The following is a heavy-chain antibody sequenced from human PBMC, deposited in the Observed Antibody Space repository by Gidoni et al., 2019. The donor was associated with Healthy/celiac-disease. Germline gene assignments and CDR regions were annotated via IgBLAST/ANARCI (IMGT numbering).Heavy chain of an antibody. Sequence: QVQLVQSGAEVKKPGASVKVSCKASGYTFTSYYMHWVRQAPGQGLEWMGIINPSGGSTSYAQKFQGRVTMTRDTSTSTVYMELSSLRSEDTAVYYCASRYGDYEAFDIRGQGTMVTVSS. V-gene: IGHV1-46*01. D-gene: IGHD4-17*01. CDR2: INPSGGST. CDR1: GYTFTSYY. CDR3: ASRYGDYEAFDI. J-gene: IGHJ3*02.